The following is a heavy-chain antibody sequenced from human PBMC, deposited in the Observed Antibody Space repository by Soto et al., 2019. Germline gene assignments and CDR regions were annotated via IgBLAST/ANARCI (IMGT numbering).Heavy chain of an antibody. CDR1: GGTXSSYA. CDR2: IIPIFGTA. CDR3: ARERMATITSGYFDY. Sequence: KFSCGASGGTXSSYAIISVLQAPGQGLEWIGGIIPIFGTANYSQKFQGRVTITADESTSTAYMELSSLRSEDTAVYYCARERMATITSGYFDYRGQGTLGPVS. V-gene: IGHV1-69*01. J-gene: IGHJ4*02. D-gene: IGHD5-12*01.